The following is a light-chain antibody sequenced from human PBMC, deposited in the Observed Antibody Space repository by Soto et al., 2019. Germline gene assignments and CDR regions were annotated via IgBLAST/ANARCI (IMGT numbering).Light chain of an antibody. Sequence: QSALTQPPSASGSRGQSVTISCTGTSSDVGGYNYVSWYQQHPGKAPKLMIYEVSKRPSGVPDRFSGSKSGNTASLTVSGLQAEDEADYYCSSYAGSNRAVFGGGTQLTVL. CDR2: EVS. CDR3: SSYAGSNRAV. CDR1: SSDVGGYNY. J-gene: IGLJ7*01. V-gene: IGLV2-8*01.